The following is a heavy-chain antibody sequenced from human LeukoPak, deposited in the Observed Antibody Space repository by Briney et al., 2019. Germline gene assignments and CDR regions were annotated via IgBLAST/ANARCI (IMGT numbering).Heavy chain of an antibody. CDR1: GFTFSSYE. J-gene: IGHJ5*02. CDR2: ISSSGSTI. CDR3: ARGDYGDPNWFDP. V-gene: IGHV3-48*03. D-gene: IGHD4-17*01. Sequence: GGSLRLSRAASGFTFSSYEMNWVRQAPGKGLEWVSYISSSGSTIYYADSVKGRFTISRDNAKNSLYLQMNSLRAEDTAVYYCARGDYGDPNWFDPWGQGTLVTVSS.